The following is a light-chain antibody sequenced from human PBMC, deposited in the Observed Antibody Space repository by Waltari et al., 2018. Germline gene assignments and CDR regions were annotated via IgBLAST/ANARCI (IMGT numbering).Light chain of an antibody. CDR2: DVS. CDR3: SSYISSSTLEL. Sequence: QSALTQPASVSGSPGQSITISCTGTSSDVGGYNYVSWYPQHPGKAPKLMIYDVSNRPSGVSNRFSGSKSGNTASLTISGLQAEYEADYYCSSYISSSTLELFGGGTSLTVL. V-gene: IGLV2-14*03. CDR1: SSDVGGYNY. J-gene: IGLJ2*01.